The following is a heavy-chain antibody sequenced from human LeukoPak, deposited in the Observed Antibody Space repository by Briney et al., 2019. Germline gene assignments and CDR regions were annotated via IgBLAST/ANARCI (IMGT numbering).Heavy chain of an antibody. J-gene: IGHJ4*02. Sequence: GRSLRLSCTASGFTFGEYAMSWVRQAPGKGLEWVGFIRSKAYGGTTEYAASVKGRFTISRDDSKSIAYLQMNSLKTEDTAVYYCTRWVRIAAAGDYWGQGTLVTVSS. CDR2: IRSKAYGGTT. CDR1: GFTFGEYA. D-gene: IGHD6-13*01. CDR3: TRWVRIAAAGDY. V-gene: IGHV3-49*04.